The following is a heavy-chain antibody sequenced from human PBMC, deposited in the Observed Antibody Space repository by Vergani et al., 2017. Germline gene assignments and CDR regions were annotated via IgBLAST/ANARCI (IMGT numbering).Heavy chain of an antibody. CDR2: ISGSGGFT. J-gene: IGHJ4*02. CDR1: GFTFTNFA. V-gene: IGHV3-23*01. D-gene: IGHD3-22*01. Sequence: EVQLLESGGNLVKPGGSLRLSCEASGFTFTNFAMTWVRKAPGEGMEWVSGISGSGGFTYYADSVKGRFTISRDNSKNTMFLQMNNLRAEDTAVYYCAKDNVPGYYDSSGYCDYWGQGTLVTVSS. CDR3: AKDNVPGYYDSSGYCDY.